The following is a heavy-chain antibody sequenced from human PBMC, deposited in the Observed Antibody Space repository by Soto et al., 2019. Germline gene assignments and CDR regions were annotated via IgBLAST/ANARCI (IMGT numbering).Heavy chain of an antibody. V-gene: IGHV1-69*13. CDR2: IIPIFGTA. CDR1: GGTFSSYA. CDR3: ARHPGGRGYYYDMDV. D-gene: IGHD2-15*01. Sequence: GASVKVSCKASGGTFSSYAISWVRQAPGQGLEWMGGIIPIFGTANYAQKFQGRVTITADESTSTAYMELSSLRSEDTAVYYCARHPGGRGYYYDMDVWGQGTTVTVSS. J-gene: IGHJ6*02.